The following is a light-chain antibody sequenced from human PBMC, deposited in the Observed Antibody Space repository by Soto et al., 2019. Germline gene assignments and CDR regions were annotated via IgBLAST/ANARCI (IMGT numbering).Light chain of an antibody. CDR2: DAS. CDR1: QSVSSY. CDR3: QQRSNWLYT. V-gene: IGKV3-11*01. Sequence: EIVLTQSPATLSLSPGERATLSCRASQSVSSYLAWYQQKPGQAPRLLIYDASNRATGIPARFSGSGSGTDFTLTISILEPEDFAVYHCQQRSNWLYTFGQGTKLEIK. J-gene: IGKJ2*01.